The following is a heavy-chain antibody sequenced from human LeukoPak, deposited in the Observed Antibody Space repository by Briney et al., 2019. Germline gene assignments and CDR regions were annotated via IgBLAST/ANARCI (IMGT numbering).Heavy chain of an antibody. V-gene: IGHV4-30-4*01. CDR2: TYHRGSP. CDR3: ARLVCTSPNCYAPSHLDS. J-gene: IGHJ4*02. CDR1: GCAISSGDYF. Sequence: SETLSLTCTVSGCAISSGDYFWSWIRQPPGKALEWIAYTYHRGSPFYKSSLKSRVTTSVDTSKNQFSLKLSSMTAADTAVYYCARLVCTSPNCYAPSHLDSWGQGILVTVSS. D-gene: IGHD2-2*01.